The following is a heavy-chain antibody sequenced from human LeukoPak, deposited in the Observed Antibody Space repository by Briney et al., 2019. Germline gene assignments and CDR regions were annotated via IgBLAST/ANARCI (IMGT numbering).Heavy chain of an antibody. Sequence: SETLSLTSTVSGVSISNYYWSWIRQPPAKGLEWIGHNYYRRSTNYKPSIKRRLIISIDTSKNQISLKVSSVTAADTAVYYCARGPRGSGWYGDSWGQEALVTVSS. D-gene: IGHD6-19*01. CDR1: GVSISNYY. J-gene: IGHJ4*02. CDR2: NYYRRST. V-gene: IGHV4-59*13. CDR3: ARGPRGSGWYGDS.